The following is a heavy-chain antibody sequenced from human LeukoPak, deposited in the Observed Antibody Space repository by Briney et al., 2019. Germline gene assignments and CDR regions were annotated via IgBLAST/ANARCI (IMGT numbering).Heavy chain of an antibody. CDR2: ISWDGGST. CDR3: AIGGYSSGWYYYYMDV. Sequence: PGGSLRLSCAASGFTFDDYTMHWVRQAPGKGLEWVSLISWDGGSTYYADSVKGRFTISRDNSKNSLYLQMNSLRTEDTALYYCAIGGYSSGWYYYYMDVWGKGITVTVSS. CDR1: GFTFDDYT. D-gene: IGHD6-19*01. V-gene: IGHV3-43*01. J-gene: IGHJ6*03.